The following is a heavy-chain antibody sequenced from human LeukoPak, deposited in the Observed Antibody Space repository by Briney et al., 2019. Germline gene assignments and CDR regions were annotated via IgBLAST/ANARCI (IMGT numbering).Heavy chain of an antibody. J-gene: IGHJ4*02. CDR2: ISSSSSYI. CDR3: ARDDGMSYYFDY. D-gene: IGHD5/OR15-5a*01. CDR1: GFTFSSYS. V-gene: IGHV3-21*01. Sequence: GGSLRLSCAASGFTFSSYSMNWVRQAPGKGLEWVSSISSSSSYIYYADSVKGRFTISRDNAKNSLYLQMNSPRAEDTAVYYCARDDGMSYYFDYWGQGTLVTVSS.